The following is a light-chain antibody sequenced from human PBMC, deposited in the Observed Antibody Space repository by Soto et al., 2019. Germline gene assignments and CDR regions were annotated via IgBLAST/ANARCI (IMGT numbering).Light chain of an antibody. CDR2: DAS. J-gene: IGKJ1*01. CDR3: QQRTNWPGT. V-gene: IGKV3-11*01. Sequence: EFVLTQSPATLSLSPGERATLSCRASQSISSSLAWYQQKPGQAPGLLIYDASNRATGIPARFSGSGSGTDFTLTISSLEPEDFAVYYCQQRTNWPGTFGQGTKVEIK. CDR1: QSISSS.